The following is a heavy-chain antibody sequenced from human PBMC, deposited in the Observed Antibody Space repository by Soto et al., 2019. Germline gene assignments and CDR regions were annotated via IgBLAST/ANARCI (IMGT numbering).Heavy chain of an antibody. J-gene: IGHJ4*01. V-gene: IGHV3-23*01. D-gene: IGHD3-3*01. CDR2: ISGSGDNT. Sequence: GGSLRLSCKASGFSFSDYAMTWVRQAPGKGLEWVSVISGSGDNTFYAASVKGRFAISRDNSKNVLCLQMNSLSADDAAVYFCAKGRAITVYGVDILFDYWGLGTLVTVSS. CDR1: GFSFSDYA. CDR3: AKGRAITVYGVDILFDY.